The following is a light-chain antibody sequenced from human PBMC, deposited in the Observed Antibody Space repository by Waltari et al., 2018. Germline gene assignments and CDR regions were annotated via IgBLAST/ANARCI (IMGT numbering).Light chain of an antibody. J-gene: IGLJ2*01. CDR2: DVN. CDR1: SSDSGGYEY. Sequence: SALTQPDSVSGSPGQSITISCSGISSDSGGYEYVSWYQQHPGKAPKVIIYDVNNRPSGVSHRFSGSTSGSSASLTISGLQAEDEADYYCSSFTSSTTGIFGGGTKVTVL. CDR3: SSFTSSTTGI. V-gene: IGLV2-14*03.